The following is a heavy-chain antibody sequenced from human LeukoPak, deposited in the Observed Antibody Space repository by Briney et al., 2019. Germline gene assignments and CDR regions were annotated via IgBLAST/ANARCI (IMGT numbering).Heavy chain of an antibody. V-gene: IGHV1-2*06. CDR2: INPNSGGT. Sequence: ASVKVSCKASGYTFTGYYMHWVRQAPGQGLEWMGRINPNSGGTNYAQKFQGRVTMTRDTSISTAYMELSRLRSNDTAVYYCARANLDHGAFYFDYWGQGTLVTVSS. J-gene: IGHJ4*02. CDR3: ARANLDHGAFYFDY. CDR1: GYTFTGYY. D-gene: IGHD4-17*01.